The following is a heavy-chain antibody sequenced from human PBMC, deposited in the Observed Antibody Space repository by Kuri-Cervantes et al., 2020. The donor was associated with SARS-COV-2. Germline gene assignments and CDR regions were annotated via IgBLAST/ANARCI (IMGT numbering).Heavy chain of an antibody. CDR3: ARDGGGYYDSSGYYGQLGFDY. V-gene: IGHV3-48*02. CDR2: ISSSSSTI. Sequence: ETLSLTCAASGFTFSSYSMNWVRQAPGKGLEWASYISSSSSTIYYADSVKGRFTISRDNAKNSLYLQMNSLRDEDTAVYYCARDGGGYYDSSGYYGQLGFDYWGQGTLVTVSS. D-gene: IGHD3-22*01. J-gene: IGHJ4*02. CDR1: GFTFSSYS.